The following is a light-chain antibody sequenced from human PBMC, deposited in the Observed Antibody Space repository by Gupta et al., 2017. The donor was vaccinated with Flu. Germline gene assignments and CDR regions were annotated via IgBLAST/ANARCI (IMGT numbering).Light chain of an antibody. J-gene: IGKJ2*01. CDR3: QHYGTSPT. Sequence: EIVLTQSPGTLSLSPGAGATLSFRASQRVASYLAWYQQKTGQAPRLLIYGASSRATGIPDRFSGSGSGTDFSLTISRLEPEDFAVYYCQHYGTSPTFGQWTKLEIK. V-gene: IGKV3-20*01. CDR1: QRVASY. CDR2: GAS.